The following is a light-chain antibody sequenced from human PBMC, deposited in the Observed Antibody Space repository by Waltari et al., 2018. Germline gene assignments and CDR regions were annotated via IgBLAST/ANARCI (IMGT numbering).Light chain of an antibody. CDR3: CSFAGNGSYV. J-gene: IGLJ1*01. V-gene: IGLV2-23*01. CDR2: ESS. Sequence: QSALTQPASVSGSPGQSITISCTGTSSDVGYYNLVSWYQQFPGKVPKLIIYESSKRVFGVSDRFLGSRSGYTASLTISRLQADDEADFYCCSFAGNGSYVFGTGTKVTV. CDR1: SSDVGYYNL.